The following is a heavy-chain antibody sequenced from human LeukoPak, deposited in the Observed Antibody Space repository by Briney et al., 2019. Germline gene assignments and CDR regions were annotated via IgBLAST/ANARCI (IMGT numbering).Heavy chain of an antibody. V-gene: IGHV3-23*01. CDR2: ISGSGGST. CDR3: AKDPGGRFLEWLPESDY. J-gene: IGHJ4*02. CDR1: GFTFSSYA. D-gene: IGHD3-3*01. Sequence: GGSLRLSCAASGFTFSSYAMSWVRQAPGKGLEWVSAISGSGGSTYYADSVKGRFTISRDNSKNTLYLQMNSLRAEDTAVYYCAKDPGGRFLEWLPESDYWGQGTLVTVSS.